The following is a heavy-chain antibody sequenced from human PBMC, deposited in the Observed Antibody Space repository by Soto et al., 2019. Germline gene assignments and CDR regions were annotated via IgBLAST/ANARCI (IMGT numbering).Heavy chain of an antibody. CDR1: GFTFDDYT. V-gene: IGHV3-43*01. D-gene: IGHD6-6*01. Sequence: GGSLRLSCAASGFTFDDYTMHWVRQAPGKGLEWVSLISWVGGSTYYADSVKGRFTISRDNSKNSLYLQMNSLRTEDTALYYCAKDSIAAHTEPYYYYYGMDVWGQGTTVTVSS. J-gene: IGHJ6*02. CDR2: ISWVGGST. CDR3: AKDSIAAHTEPYYYYYGMDV.